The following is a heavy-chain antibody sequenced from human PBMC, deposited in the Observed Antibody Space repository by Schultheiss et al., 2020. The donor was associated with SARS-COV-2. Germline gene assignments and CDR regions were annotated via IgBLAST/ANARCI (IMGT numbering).Heavy chain of an antibody. CDR3: ARVGCSSTSCYQNDY. D-gene: IGHD2-2*01. V-gene: IGHV3-69-1*01. J-gene: IGHJ4*02. Sequence: GGSLRLSCAASGFTFSDYYMNWVRQAPGKGLEWVSSISSSSTIYYADSVKGRFTISRDNSKNTLYLQMNSLRAEDTAVYYCARVGCSSTSCYQNDYWGQGTLVTVSS. CDR2: ISSSSTI. CDR1: GFTFSDYY.